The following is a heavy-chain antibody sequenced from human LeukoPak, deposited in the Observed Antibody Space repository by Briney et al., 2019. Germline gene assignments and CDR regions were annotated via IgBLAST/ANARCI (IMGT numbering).Heavy chain of an antibody. CDR1: GYSISSGYY. D-gene: IGHD4-17*01. Sequence: SETLSLTCAVSGYSISSGYYWDWIRQPPGKGLEWIGSIYHSGSTHYNPSLKSRVTISVDTSKNQFSLKLSSVTAADTAVYYCARHEYDYGAVNWFDPWGQGTLVTVSS. V-gene: IGHV4-38-2*01. CDR3: ARHEYDYGAVNWFDP. J-gene: IGHJ5*02. CDR2: IYHSGST.